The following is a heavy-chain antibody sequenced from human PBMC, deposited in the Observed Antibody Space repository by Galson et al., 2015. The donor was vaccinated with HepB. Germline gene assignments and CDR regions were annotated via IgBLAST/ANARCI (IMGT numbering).Heavy chain of an antibody. J-gene: IGHJ4*02. V-gene: IGHV3-23*01. CDR2: ISGSGDYI. D-gene: IGHD4-23*01. CDR3: ARDLGGHRADYFEY. CDR1: GFTFGQDG. Sequence: SLRLSCAASGFTFGQDGMSWVRQAPGKGLEWVSVISGSGDYINYADSVRGRFTISRDNSRSTLYLHMNSLRVEDTAIYYCARDLGGHRADYFEYWGQGTLVTVS.